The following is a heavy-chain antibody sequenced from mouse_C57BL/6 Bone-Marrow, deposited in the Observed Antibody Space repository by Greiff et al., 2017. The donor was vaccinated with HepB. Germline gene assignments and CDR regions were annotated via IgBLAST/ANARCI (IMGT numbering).Heavy chain of an antibody. Sequence: EVHLVESGGGLVKPGGSLKLSCAASGFTFSDYGMHWVRQAPEKGLEWVAYISSGSSTIYYADTVKGRFTISRDNAKNTLFLQMTGLRSEDTAMYYCARGTAQATHFDYWGQGTTLTVSS. D-gene: IGHD3-2*02. J-gene: IGHJ2*01. V-gene: IGHV5-17*01. CDR2: ISSGSSTI. CDR3: ARGTAQATHFDY. CDR1: GFTFSDYG.